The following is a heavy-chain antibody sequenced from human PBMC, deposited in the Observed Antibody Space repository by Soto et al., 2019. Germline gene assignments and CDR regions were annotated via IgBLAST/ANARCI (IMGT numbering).Heavy chain of an antibody. J-gene: IGHJ4*02. D-gene: IGHD3-3*01. CDR2: IYYSGST. CDR1: GGSISSYY. V-gene: IGHV4-59*08. CDR3: ARRASIFGVVSFDY. Sequence: SETLSLTCTVSGGSISSYYWSWIRQPLGKGLEWIGYIYYSGSTNYNPSLKSRVTISVDTSKNQFSLKLSSVTAADTAVYYCARRASIFGVVSFDYWGQGTLVTVSS.